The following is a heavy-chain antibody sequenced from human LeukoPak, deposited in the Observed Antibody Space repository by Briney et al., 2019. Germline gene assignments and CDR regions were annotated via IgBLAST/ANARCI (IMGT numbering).Heavy chain of an antibody. Sequence: GASVKVSCKASGGTFSSYAISWVRQAPGQGLEWMGWISAYNGNTNYAQKLQGRVTMTTDTSTSTAYMELRSLRSDDTAVYYCARWQVTRHAFDIWGQGTMVTVSS. V-gene: IGHV1-18*01. D-gene: IGHD5-18*01. CDR2: ISAYNGNT. J-gene: IGHJ3*02. CDR1: GGTFSSYA. CDR3: ARWQVTRHAFDI.